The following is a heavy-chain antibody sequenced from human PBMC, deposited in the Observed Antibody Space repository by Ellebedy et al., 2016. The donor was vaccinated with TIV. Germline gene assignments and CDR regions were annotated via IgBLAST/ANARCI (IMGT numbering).Heavy chain of an antibody. CDR1: GYTFTGYY. CDR2: NNPNSGGT. V-gene: IGHV1-2*04. D-gene: IGHD4-23*01. Sequence: ASVKVSCXASGYTFTGYYMHWVRQAPGQGLEWMGWNNPNSGGTNYAQKFQGWVTMTRDTSISTAYMELSRLRSDDTAVYYCARAPTTVGPFDYWGQGTLVTVSS. J-gene: IGHJ4*02. CDR3: ARAPTTVGPFDY.